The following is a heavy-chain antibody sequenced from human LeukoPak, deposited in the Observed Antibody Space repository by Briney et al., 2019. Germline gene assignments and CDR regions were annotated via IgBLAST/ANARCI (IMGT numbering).Heavy chain of an antibody. Sequence: PSETLSLTCAVSGGSITGYYWSWIRQPPGKGLEWIGYIYYSGSATYNPSLKSRVTISLDTSKIQFSLRLSSVTAADTAVYYCARSYDSSGNDYWGQGTLVTVSS. CDR3: ARSYDSSGNDY. CDR2: IYYSGSA. V-gene: IGHV4-59*01. D-gene: IGHD3-22*01. CDR1: GGSITGYY. J-gene: IGHJ4*02.